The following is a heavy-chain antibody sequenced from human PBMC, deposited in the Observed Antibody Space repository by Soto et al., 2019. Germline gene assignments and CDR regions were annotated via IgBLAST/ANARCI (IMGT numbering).Heavy chain of an antibody. CDR2: IYHSGST. D-gene: IGHD4-17*01. CDR1: GGSISSGGYS. Sequence: PSETLSLTCSVSGGSISSGGYSWSWLRQPPGKGLEWIGYIYHSGSTYYNPSLKSRVTISVDRSKNQFSLKLSPVTAADTAVYYCARADPDYGDYVYFDLWGRGTLVTVSS. J-gene: IGHJ2*01. CDR3: ARADPDYGDYVYFDL. V-gene: IGHV4-30-2*01.